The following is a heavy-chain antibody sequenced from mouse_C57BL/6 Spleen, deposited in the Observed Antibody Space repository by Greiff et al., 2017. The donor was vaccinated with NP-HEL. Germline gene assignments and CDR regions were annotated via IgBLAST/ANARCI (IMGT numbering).Heavy chain of an antibody. J-gene: IGHJ4*01. CDR2: IYPSDSET. CDR3: ERNYGSSYGFYAMDY. CDR1: GYTFTSYW. D-gene: IGHD1-1*01. V-gene: IGHV1-61*01. Sequence: VQLQQPGAELVRPGSSVKLSCKASGYTFTSYWMDWVKQRPGQGLEWIGNIYPSDSETHYNQKLTDKATLTVDKSSSTAYMQLSSLTSEASAVYYCERNYGSSYGFYAMDYWGQGTSVTVSS.